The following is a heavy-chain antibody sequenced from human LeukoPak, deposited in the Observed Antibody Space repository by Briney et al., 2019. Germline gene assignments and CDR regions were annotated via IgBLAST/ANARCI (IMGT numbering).Heavy chain of an antibody. CDR1: GGSISSYY. CDR2: IYYSGST. CDR3: ARDGFHDFWSGYYLNWFDP. D-gene: IGHD3-3*01. V-gene: IGHV4-59*01. J-gene: IGHJ5*02. Sequence: PSETLSLTCTVSGGSISSYYWSWIRQPPGKGLEWIGYIYYSGSTNYNPSLKSRVTISVDTSKNQFSLKLSSVTAADTAVYYCARDGFHDFWSGYYLNWFDPWGQGTLVTVSS.